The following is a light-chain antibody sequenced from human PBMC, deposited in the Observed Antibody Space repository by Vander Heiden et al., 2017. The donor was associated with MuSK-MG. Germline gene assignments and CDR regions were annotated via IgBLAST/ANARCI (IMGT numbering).Light chain of an antibody. V-gene: IGLV1-40*01. CDR1: SSNIGAAGYS. CDR3: LSYDTRLSGWV. Sequence: HSGPTQPPSFSGAPGQRVTIACPGHSSNIGAAGYSVHLIQHLPGTAPKLLIYGNGDRPSGVPDRFSGSKSGTSASLAITGLQAEDEADYYCLSYDTRLSGWVFGGGTKLTVL. CDR2: GNG. J-gene: IGLJ3*02.